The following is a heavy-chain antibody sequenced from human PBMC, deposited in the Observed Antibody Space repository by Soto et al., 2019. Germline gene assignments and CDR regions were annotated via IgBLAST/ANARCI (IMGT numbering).Heavy chain of an antibody. CDR3: TTGPVISGDY. Sequence: EVQLVESGGGLVKPGGSLRLSCAASGFTLTTYTMNWVRQAPGMGLEWVSSINGRGNYKYYTDSVEGRFTISRDNAQNSLYLQMNSLRAEDTATYYCTTGPVISGDYWGQGTLVTVSS. D-gene: IGHD3-10*01. V-gene: IGHV3-21*04. CDR1: GFTLTTYT. CDR2: INGRGNYK. J-gene: IGHJ4*02.